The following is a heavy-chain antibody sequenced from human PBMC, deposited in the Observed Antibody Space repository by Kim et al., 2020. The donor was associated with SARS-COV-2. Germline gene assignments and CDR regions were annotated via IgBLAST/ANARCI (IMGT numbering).Heavy chain of an antibody. CDR2: IGGSGASP. CDR1: GFTFSTYA. V-gene: IGHV3-23*01. CDR3: AKSLYGGLDY. J-gene: IGHJ4*02. Sequence: GGSLRLSCIASGFTFSTYAMSWVRQAPGKGLEWVSGIGGSGASPSHADSVKGRFTISRDNSKNMVYLQMKCLRADDTAIYYCAKSLYGGLDYWGQGILVTVSS. D-gene: IGHD2-15*01.